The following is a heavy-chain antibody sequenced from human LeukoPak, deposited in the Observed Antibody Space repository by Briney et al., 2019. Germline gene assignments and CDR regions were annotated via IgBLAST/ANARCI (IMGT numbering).Heavy chain of an antibody. CDR3: TRDLPDY. CDR1: GFIFSSFW. V-gene: IGHV3-7*01. J-gene: IGHJ4*02. CDR2: IKPGGSEK. Sequence: GGSLRLSCAASGFIFSSFWVGWVRQAPGKGLEWVANIKPGGSEKYYVDSVRGRFTISRDNAKNSLYLQMNSLRAEDTALYYCTRDLPDYWGQGTLVTVSS.